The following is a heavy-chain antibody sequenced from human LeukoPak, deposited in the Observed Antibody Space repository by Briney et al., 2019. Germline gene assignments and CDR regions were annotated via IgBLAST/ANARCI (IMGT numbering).Heavy chain of an antibody. Sequence: ASETLSLTCTVSGGSISSSSYYWGWVRQAPGKGLEWVSAISGSGGSTYYADSVKGRFTISRDNSKNTLYLQMNSLRAEDTAVYYCAKDFGGSRSYYCPFDYWGQGILVTVSS. J-gene: IGHJ4*02. CDR3: AKDFGGSRSYYCPFDY. CDR2: ISGSGGST. V-gene: IGHV3-23*01. D-gene: IGHD3-10*01. CDR1: GGSISSSSYY.